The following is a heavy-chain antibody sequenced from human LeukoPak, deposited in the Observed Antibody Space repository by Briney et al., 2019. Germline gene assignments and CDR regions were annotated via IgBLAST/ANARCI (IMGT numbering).Heavy chain of an antibody. CDR2: VSYSGTT. CDR3: ARETPAVRNNCFDP. Sequence: PSETLSLTCTASGGSISSSTYYWGWVRQPPGKGLEWIGSVSYSGTTYYNTSLRSRVTISIDTSRNQFSLKVTSVTAADTAVYYCARETPAVRNNCFDPWGQGTLVTVSS. V-gene: IGHV4-39*02. J-gene: IGHJ5*02. D-gene: IGHD2-2*01. CDR1: GGSISSSTYY.